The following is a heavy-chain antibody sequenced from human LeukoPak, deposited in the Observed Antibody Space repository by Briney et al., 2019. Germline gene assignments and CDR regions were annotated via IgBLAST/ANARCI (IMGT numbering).Heavy chain of an antibody. D-gene: IGHD3-22*01. V-gene: IGHV1-3*01. Sequence: ASVKVSCKASGYTFTSYAMHWVRQAPGQRLEWMGWINAGNGNTKYSQKFQGRVTITRDTSASTAYMELSSLRSDDTAVYYCARVDLYYDSSGYSQAANDYWGQGTLVTVSS. J-gene: IGHJ4*02. CDR1: GYTFTSYA. CDR2: INAGNGNT. CDR3: ARVDLYYDSSGYSQAANDY.